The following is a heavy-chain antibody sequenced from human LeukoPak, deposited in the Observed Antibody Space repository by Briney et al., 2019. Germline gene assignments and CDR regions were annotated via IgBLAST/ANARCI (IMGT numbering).Heavy chain of an antibody. D-gene: IGHD6-13*01. CDR3: AKIAAPRRQDDY. CDR1: GGSISSGDFY. Sequence: PSETLSLTCTVSGGSISSGDFYWSWIRQHPGQGLEWIGYIYYSGSTYYNPSLKSRLTISVDTSKDQFSLKLSSVTAADTAVYYCAKIAAPRRQDDYWGQGTLVTVSS. V-gene: IGHV4-31*03. J-gene: IGHJ4*02. CDR2: IYYSGST.